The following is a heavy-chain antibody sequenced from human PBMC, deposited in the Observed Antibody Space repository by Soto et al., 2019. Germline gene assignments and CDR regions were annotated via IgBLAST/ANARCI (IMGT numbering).Heavy chain of an antibody. CDR2: IKQDGSEK. V-gene: IGHV3-7*03. CDR3: ARGSGWYRYYFDY. CDR1: GFTFSSYW. J-gene: IGHJ4*02. Sequence: PGGSLRLSCAASGFTFSSYWMSWVRQAPGKGLEWVANIKQDGSEKYYVDSVKGRFTISRDNAKNSLYLQMNSLRAEDTAVYYCARGSGWYRYYFDYWGQGTLVTVSS. D-gene: IGHD6-19*01.